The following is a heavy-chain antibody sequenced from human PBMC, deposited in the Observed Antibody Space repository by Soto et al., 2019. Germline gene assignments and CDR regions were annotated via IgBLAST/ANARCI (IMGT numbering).Heavy chain of an antibody. CDR2: ISSSGAST. Sequence: GGSLRLSCAASGFTFSNYAMSWVRQAPGKGLEWVSAISSSGASTYYAASVKGRFAISRDNSKNTLFLEVDNLRADDTAVYYCAKGASYGSRSYPLDPWGQGTLVTVSS. CDR3: AKGASYGSRSYPLDP. V-gene: IGHV3-23*01. J-gene: IGHJ5*02. D-gene: IGHD3-10*01. CDR1: GFTFSNYA.